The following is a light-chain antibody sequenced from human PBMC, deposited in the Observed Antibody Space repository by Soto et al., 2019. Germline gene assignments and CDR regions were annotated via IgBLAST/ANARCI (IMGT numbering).Light chain of an antibody. J-gene: IGKJ1*01. V-gene: IGKV3-20*01. CDR1: QSISSSY. CDR3: QQYVSSPWT. CDR2: GAS. Sequence: EIVLTQSPGTLSLSPGERATLSCRASQSISSSYLAWYQQKPGQAPRPLIYGASNRATGIPDRFSGSGSGTDFTLTISRLEPEDFAVYYCQQYVSSPWTFGQGTKVEIK.